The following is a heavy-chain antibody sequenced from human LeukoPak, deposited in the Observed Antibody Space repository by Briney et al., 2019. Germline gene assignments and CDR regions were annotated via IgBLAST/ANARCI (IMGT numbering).Heavy chain of an antibody. J-gene: IGHJ4*02. CDR1: GVSISSSNSY. D-gene: IGHD3/OR15-3a*01. CDR2: IYYSGNT. V-gene: IGHV4-39*01. CDR3: ARQTGSGLFILP. Sequence: SETLSLTCTVSGVSISSSNSYWGWIRQPPGKGLEGIGSIYYSGNTYYNASLKSQVSISIDTSKNQFSLRLTSVTAADTAVYYCARQTGSGLFILPGGRGTLVTVSS.